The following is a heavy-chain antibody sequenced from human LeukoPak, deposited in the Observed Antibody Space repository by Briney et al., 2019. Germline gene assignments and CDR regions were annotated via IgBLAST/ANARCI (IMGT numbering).Heavy chain of an antibody. CDR3: ARDQGYNSGWYYGY. D-gene: IGHD6-19*01. CDR2: INPNSGGT. Sequence: GASVKVSCKASGYTFTGYYMHWVRQAPGQGLEWMGWINPNSGGTNYAQKFQGRVTMTRDTSISTAYMELSRLRSDDTAVYYCARDQGYNSGWYYGYWGQGTLVTVSS. J-gene: IGHJ4*02. V-gene: IGHV1-2*02. CDR1: GYTFTGYY.